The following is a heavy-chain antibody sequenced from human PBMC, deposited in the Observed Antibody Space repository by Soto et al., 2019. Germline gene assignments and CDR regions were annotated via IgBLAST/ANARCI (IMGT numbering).Heavy chain of an antibody. D-gene: IGHD3-22*01. CDR3: AKDTSFYESSGYYKYIDC. Sequence: SVKGRFTISRDNAKNSLHLQLSSLRAEDTAVYFCAKDTSFYESSGYYKYIDCWGQGTLVTVSS. V-gene: IGHV3-21*01. J-gene: IGHJ4*02.